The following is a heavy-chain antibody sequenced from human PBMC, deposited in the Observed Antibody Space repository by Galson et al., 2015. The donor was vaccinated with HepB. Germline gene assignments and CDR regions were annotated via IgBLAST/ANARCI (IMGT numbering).Heavy chain of an antibody. CDR3: AREGTDSSHDY. D-gene: IGHD3-22*01. CDR1: GFTFSTYG. CDR2: IWYDGSHK. J-gene: IGHJ4*01. V-gene: IGHV3-33*01. Sequence: SLRLSCAASGFTFSTYGMHWVRQAPGKGLEWVAIIWYDGSHKYYADSVKGRFTISRDNSKNTLYLQMNSLRAEDTAVYYCAREGTDSSHDYWGHGTLVTVSS.